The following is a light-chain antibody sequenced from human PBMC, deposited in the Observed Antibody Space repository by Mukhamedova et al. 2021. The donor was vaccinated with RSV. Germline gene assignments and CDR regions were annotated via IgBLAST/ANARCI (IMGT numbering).Light chain of an antibody. V-gene: IGLV3-1*01. CDR2: QDS. J-gene: IGLJ2*01. Sequence: NITCSGDKLGYKYACWYQQKPGQSPVLVIYQDSKRPSGIPERFSGSNSGNTATLTISGTQAMDEADYYCQAWDSSTMVFGGGTKL. CDR1: KLGYKY. CDR3: QAWDSSTMV.